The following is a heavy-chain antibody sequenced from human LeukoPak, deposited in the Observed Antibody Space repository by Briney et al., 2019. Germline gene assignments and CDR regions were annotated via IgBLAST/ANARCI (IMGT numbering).Heavy chain of an antibody. D-gene: IGHD3-3*02. CDR2: IYYSGST. J-gene: IGHJ4*02. Sequence: PSETLSLTCTVSGGSISSHYWSWIRQPPGKGLEWIGYIYYSGSTYYNPSLKSRVTISVDTSKNQFSLKLSSVTAADTAVYYCARASKYDFDYWGQGTLVTVSS. CDR1: GGSISSHY. V-gene: IGHV4-59*11. CDR3: ARASKYDFDY.